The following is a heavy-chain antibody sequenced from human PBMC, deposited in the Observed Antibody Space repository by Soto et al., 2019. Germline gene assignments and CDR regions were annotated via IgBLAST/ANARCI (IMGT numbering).Heavy chain of an antibody. CDR1: GGSISSGGYS. D-gene: IGHD3-10*01. CDR2: IYHSGST. Sequence: QLQLQESGSGLVKPSQTLSPTCAVSGGSISSGGYSWSWIRQPPGKGLEWIGYIYHSGSTYYNPSLKSRVTISVDRSKNQFSLKLSSVTAADTAVYYCARAIGWFGELLGGYYFDYWGQGTLVTVSS. V-gene: IGHV4-30-2*01. CDR3: ARAIGWFGELLGGYYFDY. J-gene: IGHJ4*02.